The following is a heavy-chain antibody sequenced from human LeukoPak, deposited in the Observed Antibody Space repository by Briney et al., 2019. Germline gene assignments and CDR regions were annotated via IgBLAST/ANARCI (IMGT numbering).Heavy chain of an antibody. V-gene: IGHV3-9*01. Sequence: GGSLRLSCAASGFTFDDYAMHWVRQAPGKGLEWVSGISWNSGSIGYADSVKGRFTISRDNAKNSLDLQMNSLRAEDTALYYCAKDPTSSITMVRGVIHWGQGTLVTVSS. CDR1: GFTFDDYA. CDR2: ISWNSGSI. J-gene: IGHJ4*02. CDR3: AKDPTSSITMVRGVIH. D-gene: IGHD3-10*01.